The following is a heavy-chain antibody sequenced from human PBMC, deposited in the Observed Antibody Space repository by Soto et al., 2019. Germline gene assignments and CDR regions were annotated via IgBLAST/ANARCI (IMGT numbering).Heavy chain of an antibody. Sequence: GGSLRLSCAASGFTFSSYSMNWVRQAPGKGLKWVSSISSSSYIYYADSVKGRFTISRDNAKNSLYLQMNSLRAEDTAVYYCARDGYSYGDAFDIWGQGTMVTVSS. CDR2: ISSSSYI. CDR3: ARDGYSYGDAFDI. CDR1: GFTFSSYS. D-gene: IGHD5-18*01. V-gene: IGHV3-21*01. J-gene: IGHJ3*02.